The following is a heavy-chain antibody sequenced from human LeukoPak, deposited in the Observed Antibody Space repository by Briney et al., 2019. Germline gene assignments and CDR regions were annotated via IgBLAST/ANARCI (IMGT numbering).Heavy chain of an antibody. CDR2: ISYDGSNK. CDR3: VRDTTRVVTTYWYFDL. J-gene: IGHJ2*01. CDR1: GFTFSSYG. D-gene: IGHD4-23*01. V-gene: IGHV3-30*03. Sequence: PGGSLRLSCAASGFTFSSYGMHWVRQAPGKGLEWVAVISYDGSNKYYADSVKGRFTISRDNAKNSLYLQMNSLRAEDTAVYYCVRDTTRVVTTYWYFDLWGRGTLVTVSS.